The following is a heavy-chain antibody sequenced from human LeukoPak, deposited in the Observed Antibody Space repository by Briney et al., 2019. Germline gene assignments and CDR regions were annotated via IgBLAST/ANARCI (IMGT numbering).Heavy chain of an antibody. J-gene: IGHJ6*03. D-gene: IGHD3-10*01. CDR3: ARAARGVIILYYYYYMDV. CDR2: MNPNSGNT. Sequence: ASVKVSCKASGYTFTSYDITWVRQATGQGLEWMGWMNPNSGNTGYAQKFQGRVTITRNTSISTAYMELSSLRSEDTAVYYCARAARGVIILYYYYYMDVWGKGTTVTVSS. V-gene: IGHV1-8*03. CDR1: GYTFTSYD.